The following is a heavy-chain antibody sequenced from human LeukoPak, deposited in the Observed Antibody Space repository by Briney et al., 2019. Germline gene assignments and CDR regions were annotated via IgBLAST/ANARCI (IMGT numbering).Heavy chain of an antibody. V-gene: IGHV4-4*09. CDR3: ARTLSGSYQIWLDP. D-gene: IGHD1-26*01. Sequence: SETLSLTCTVSGGSMSSYVWSWIRQPPGQGLEWTGHFYTSANTKYNPALKSRAIMSVDTSKNQFSLRLSSVTAADTAVYFCARTLSGSYQIWLDPWGQGILVTVSS. J-gene: IGHJ5*02. CDR1: GGSMSSYV. CDR2: FYTSANT.